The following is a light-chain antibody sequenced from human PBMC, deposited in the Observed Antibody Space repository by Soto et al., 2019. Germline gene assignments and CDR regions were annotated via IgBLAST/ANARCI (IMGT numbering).Light chain of an antibody. V-gene: IGKV1-5*03. CDR1: QSISSW. CDR2: KAS. J-gene: IGKJ1*01. Sequence: DSPLNHSLAPLSHTFVDIVPISFRASQSISSWLAWYQQKPGKAPKLLIYKASTLESGVPSNFSGSGSGTDFTLTISSLQPEDFATYYCQQYYSYSEAFGQGTEVDIK. CDR3: QQYYSYSEA.